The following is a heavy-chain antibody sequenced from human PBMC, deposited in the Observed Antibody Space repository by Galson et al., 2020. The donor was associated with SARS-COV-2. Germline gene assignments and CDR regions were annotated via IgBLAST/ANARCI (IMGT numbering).Heavy chain of an antibody. Sequence: GGSLRLSCAASGLSVSRNYMTWVRQAPGKGLEWVSILYAGGRTSYADSVKGRFTISGDDSKNTLYLQMNNLKTEDTAIYYCARQLYGNWVDAWGQGSLVTVSS. CDR3: ARQLYGNWVDA. D-gene: IGHD3-3*01. V-gene: IGHV3-53*05. J-gene: IGHJ5*02. CDR2: LYAGGRT. CDR1: GLSVSRNY.